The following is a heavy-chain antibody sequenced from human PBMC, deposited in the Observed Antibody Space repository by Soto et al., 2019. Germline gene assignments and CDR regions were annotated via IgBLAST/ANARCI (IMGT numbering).Heavy chain of an antibody. D-gene: IGHD1-26*01. CDR3: ARSRSPGIVGAIAD. Sequence: QVQLQESGPGLVKPSGTLSLTCAVSGGSISSSNWWSWVRQPPGKGPEWIGEIYHSGSTNYNPSLKSRVTISVDKSKDQFSLKVSSVTAADTAVYYCARSRSPGIVGAIADWGQGTLVTVSS. CDR2: IYHSGST. CDR1: GGSISSSNW. V-gene: IGHV4-4*02. J-gene: IGHJ4*02.